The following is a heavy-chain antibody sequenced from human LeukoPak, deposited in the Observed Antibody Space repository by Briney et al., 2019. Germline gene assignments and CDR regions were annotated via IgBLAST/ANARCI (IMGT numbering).Heavy chain of an antibody. J-gene: IGHJ3*02. Sequence: TGGSLRLSCTASGFTFSAYAMMWVRQAPGKGPEWVSAIRGGGTSEFYADSVKGRFRISRDNSKDTLFLQMNSLRAEDTAAYYCARDPNGDYIGAFDMWGLGTMVTVSS. D-gene: IGHD4-17*01. CDR3: ARDPNGDYIGAFDM. V-gene: IGHV3-23*01. CDR1: GFTFSAYA. CDR2: IRGGGTSE.